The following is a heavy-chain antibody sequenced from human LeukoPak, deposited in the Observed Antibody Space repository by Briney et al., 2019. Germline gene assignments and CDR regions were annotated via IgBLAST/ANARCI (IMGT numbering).Heavy chain of an antibody. J-gene: IGHJ4*02. CDR2: INHSGST. V-gene: IGHV4-39*07. CDR1: GGSISSSSYY. D-gene: IGHD3-16*02. Sequence: PSETLSLTCTVSGGSISSSSYYWGWIRQPPGKGLEWIGEINHSGSTNYNPSLKSRVTISVDTSKNQFSLKLSSVTAADTAVYYCARGGYDYVWGSYRSSHSEYWGQGTLVTVSS. CDR3: ARGGYDYVWGSYRSSHSEY.